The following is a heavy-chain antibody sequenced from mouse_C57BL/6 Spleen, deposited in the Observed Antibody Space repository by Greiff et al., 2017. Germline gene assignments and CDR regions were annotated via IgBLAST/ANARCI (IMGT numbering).Heavy chain of an antibody. D-gene: IGHD6-5*01. CDR3: AGLWDY. J-gene: IGHJ2*01. V-gene: IGHV1-82*01. Sequence: QVQLQQSGPELVKPGASVTISCKASGYAFSSSWMNWVKQRPGKGLEWIGRIYPGDGDTNYNGKFKGKATLTADKSSSTAYMQLSSLTSEDSAVYFCAGLWDYWGQGTTLTVSS. CDR2: IYPGDGDT. CDR1: GYAFSSSW.